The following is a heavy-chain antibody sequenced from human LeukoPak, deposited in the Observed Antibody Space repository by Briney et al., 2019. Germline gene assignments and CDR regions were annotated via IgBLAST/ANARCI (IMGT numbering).Heavy chain of an antibody. J-gene: IGHJ5*02. V-gene: IGHV4-34*01. CDR3: ARQLTGGWFDP. CDR2: INHSGST. CDR1: GGSFSGYY. D-gene: IGHD7-27*01. Sequence: SETLSLTCAVYGGSFSGYYWSWIRQPPEKGLEWIWEINHSGSTNYNPSLKSRVTISVDTSKNQFSLKLSSVTAADTAVYYCARQLTGGWFDPWGQGTLVTVSS.